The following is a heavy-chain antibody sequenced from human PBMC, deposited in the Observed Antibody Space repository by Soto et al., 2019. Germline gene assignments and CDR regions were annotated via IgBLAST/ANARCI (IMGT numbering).Heavy chain of an antibody. J-gene: IGHJ5*02. CDR3: AKGASQTLDSEMNA. CDR2: ISYDGSTE. V-gene: IGHV3-30*18. Sequence: GVSLRLSCAACGFTFSNFGIHWVRQAPGKGPEWLAAISYDGSTEVYVDSVKGRFTISRDNPKNTLYLQMNSLRLEDTAVYYCAKGASQTLDSEMNAWGPGTLLTIS. D-gene: IGHD1-1*01. CDR1: GFTFSNFG.